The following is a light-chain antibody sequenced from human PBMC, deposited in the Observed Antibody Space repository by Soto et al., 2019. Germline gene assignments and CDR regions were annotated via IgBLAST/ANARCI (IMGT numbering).Light chain of an antibody. CDR2: DVT. Sequence: QSALTQPASVSGSPGRSVTISCTGSSSDVGDFNYVSWYQHLPGRAPKLIIYDVTNLPSGISYRFSASKSGRTASLTISGLQAEYEADYYCSSYSGSSTHVVFGGGTKLTVL. V-gene: IGLV2-14*03. CDR1: SSDVGDFNY. J-gene: IGLJ2*01. CDR3: SSYSGSSTHVV.